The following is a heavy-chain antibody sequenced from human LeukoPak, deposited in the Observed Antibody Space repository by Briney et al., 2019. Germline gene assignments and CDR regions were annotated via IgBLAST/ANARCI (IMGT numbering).Heavy chain of an antibody. V-gene: IGHV1-18*01. J-gene: IGHJ4*02. Sequence: ASVKVSCKASGYTFTSYGISWVRQAPGQGLEWMGWISAYNGNTNYAQKLQGRVTMTTDTSTSTAYMELRSLRSDDTAVYYCARGEGYYYDSSGYYDLGYWGQGTLVTVSS. CDR1: GYTFTSYG. CDR2: ISAYNGNT. CDR3: ARGEGYYYDSSGYYDLGY. D-gene: IGHD3-22*01.